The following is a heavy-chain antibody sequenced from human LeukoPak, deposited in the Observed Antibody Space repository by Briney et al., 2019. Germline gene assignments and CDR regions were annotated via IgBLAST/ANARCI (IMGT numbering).Heavy chain of an antibody. CDR3: ARVFSGPQMTMVVPPPQAIDY. D-gene: IGHD4/OR15-4a*01. V-gene: IGHV4-38-2*02. CDR1: GYSITSGYY. J-gene: IGHJ4*02. CDR2: VYHSGSS. Sequence: SETLSLTCTVSGYSITSGYYWGWIRQPPGKGLEWIGSVYHSGSSYYNPSLKSRVTISLDTSKNHFSLKVNSLTAADTAVYYCARVFSGPQMTMVVPPPQAIDYWGQGSLVTVSS.